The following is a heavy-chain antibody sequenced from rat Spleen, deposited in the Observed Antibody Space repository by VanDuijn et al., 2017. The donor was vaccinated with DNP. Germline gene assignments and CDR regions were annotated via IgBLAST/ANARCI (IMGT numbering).Heavy chain of an antibody. CDR1: GFTFSDYA. D-gene: IGHD1-4*01. J-gene: IGHJ2*01. V-gene: IGHV5-19*01. CDR2: ISPDGDRT. Sequence: EVQLVESGGGLVQPGNSLKLSCAASGFTFSDYAMHWIRQAPTKGLEWVALISPDGDRTYYRDSVKGRFTLSRDNAKSTLYLQMDSLRSEDTATYFCTTLGTHFDYWGQGLMVTVSS. CDR3: TTLGTHFDY.